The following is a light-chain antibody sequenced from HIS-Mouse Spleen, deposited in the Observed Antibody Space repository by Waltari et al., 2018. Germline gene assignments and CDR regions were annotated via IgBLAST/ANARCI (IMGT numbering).Light chain of an antibody. V-gene: IGLV3-21*02. CDR3: QVWDSSSDHPWV. Sequence: SYVLTQPPSVSVAPGQTARITCGGNNIGSKRVHWYQQKQGQAPVLAVSDDSDRPSGIPERFSGSNSGNTATLTISRVEAGDEADYYCQVWDSSSDHPWVFGGGTKLTVL. J-gene: IGLJ3*02. CDR2: DDS. CDR1: NIGSKR.